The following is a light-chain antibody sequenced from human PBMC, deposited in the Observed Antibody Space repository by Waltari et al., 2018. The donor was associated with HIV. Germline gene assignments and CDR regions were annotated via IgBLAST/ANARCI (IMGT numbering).Light chain of an antibody. CDR2: SNN. V-gene: IGLV1-44*01. CDR3: AAWDDSLSGLVV. CDR1: SSNIGSNT. J-gene: IGLJ2*01. Sequence: QSVLTQPPSASGTPGQRVTISCSGSSSNIGSNTVNWYQQLPGTAPRLLIYSNNHRPSVVPDRFSGSKSGTSASLAISGLQSEDEADYYCAAWDDSLSGLVVFGGGTKLTVL.